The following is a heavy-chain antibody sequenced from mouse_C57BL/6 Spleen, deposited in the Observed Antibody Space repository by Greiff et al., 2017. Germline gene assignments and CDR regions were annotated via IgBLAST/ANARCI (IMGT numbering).Heavy chain of an antibody. CDR2: ISNGGGST. Sequence: EVMLVESGGGLVQPGGSLKLSCAASGFTFSDYYMYWVRQTPEKRLEWVAYISNGGGSTYYPDTVKGRFTISRDNAKNTLYLQMSRLKSEDTAMYYCARRGYDYDGNYYAMDYWGQGTSVTVSS. CDR3: ARRGYDYDGNYYAMDY. D-gene: IGHD2-4*01. CDR1: GFTFSDYY. V-gene: IGHV5-12*01. J-gene: IGHJ4*01.